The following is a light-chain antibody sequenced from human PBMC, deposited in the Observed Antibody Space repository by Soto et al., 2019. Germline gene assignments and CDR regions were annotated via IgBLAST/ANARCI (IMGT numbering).Light chain of an antibody. Sequence: QSVLTQPPSVSGAPGQRVTISCTGSSSNIGAGYDVHWYQQLPGTDPKLLIYAYSNRPSGVPDRFSASRSGASASLAITGLQPEDEADYFCQSFDTSLSGLGVFGGGTKLTVL. V-gene: IGLV1-40*01. CDR3: QSFDTSLSGLGV. CDR2: AYS. J-gene: IGLJ3*02. CDR1: SSNIGAGYD.